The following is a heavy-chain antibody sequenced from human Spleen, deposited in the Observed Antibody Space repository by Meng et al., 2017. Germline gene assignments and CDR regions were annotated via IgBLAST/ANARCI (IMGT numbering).Heavy chain of an antibody. Sequence: QGQRHEWGAGLVKPSDTLSLTCVVSGGSFSDYYWSWIRQPPGKGLEWIGEINHSGSTNYNPSLESRATISVDTSQNNLSLKLSSVTAADSAVYYCARGPTTMAHDFDYWGQGTLVTVSS. CDR1: GGSFSDYY. CDR3: ARGPTTMAHDFDY. CDR2: INHSGST. J-gene: IGHJ4*02. D-gene: IGHD4-11*01. V-gene: IGHV4-34*01.